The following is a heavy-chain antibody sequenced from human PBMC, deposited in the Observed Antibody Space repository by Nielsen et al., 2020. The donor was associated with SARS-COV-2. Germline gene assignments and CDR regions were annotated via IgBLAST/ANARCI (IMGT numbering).Heavy chain of an antibody. CDR2: INHSGST. CDR3: AGATRGGALYYYYYGMDV. Sequence: GSLRLSCAVYGGSFSGYYWSWIRQPPGKGLEWIGEINHSGSTNYSPSLKSRVTISVDTSKNQFSLKLSSVTAADTAVYYCAGATRGGALYYYYYGMDVWGQGTTVTVSS. V-gene: IGHV4-34*01. J-gene: IGHJ6*02. CDR1: GGSFSGYY.